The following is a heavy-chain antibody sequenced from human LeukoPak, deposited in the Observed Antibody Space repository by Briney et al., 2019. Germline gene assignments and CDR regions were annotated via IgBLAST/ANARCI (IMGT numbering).Heavy chain of an antibody. Sequence: ASVKVSCKAPGYTFTGYSMHWVRQAPGQGLEWMGWISPNSGGTNYAQKFQGRVTMTRDTSITTAYMELSRLRSDDTAVYYCARDLGFDRAFDIWGQGTMVTVSS. D-gene: IGHD1-14*01. CDR2: ISPNSGGT. CDR1: GYTFTGYS. V-gene: IGHV1-2*02. CDR3: ARDLGFDRAFDI. J-gene: IGHJ3*02.